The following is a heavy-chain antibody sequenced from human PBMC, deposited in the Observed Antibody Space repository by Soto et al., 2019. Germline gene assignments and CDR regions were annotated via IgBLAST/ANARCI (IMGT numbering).Heavy chain of an antibody. J-gene: IGHJ3*02. CDR1: GYTFTSYA. V-gene: IGHV1-3*01. CDR2: INAGNGNT. CDR3: ATADPYCSGGSCYSVAFDI. Sequence: GASVKVSCKASGYTFTSYAMHWVRQAPGQRLEWMGWINAGNGNTKYSQKFQGRVTITRDTSASTAYMELSSLRSEDTAVYYRATADPYCSGGSCYSVAFDIWGQGTMVTVSS. D-gene: IGHD2-15*01.